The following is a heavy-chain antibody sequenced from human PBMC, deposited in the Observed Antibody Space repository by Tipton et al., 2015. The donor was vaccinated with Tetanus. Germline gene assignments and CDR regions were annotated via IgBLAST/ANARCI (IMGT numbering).Heavy chain of an antibody. V-gene: IGHV4-34*01. Sequence: LRLSCAVYGGSFSGYYWSWIRQPPGKGLEWIGEINHSGSTNYNPSLKSRVTISVDTSKNQFSLKLSSVTAADTAVYYCAREDYYGDYAGYWGQGTLVTVSS. D-gene: IGHD4-17*01. CDR2: INHSGST. CDR1: GGSFSGYY. CDR3: AREDYYGDYAGY. J-gene: IGHJ4*02.